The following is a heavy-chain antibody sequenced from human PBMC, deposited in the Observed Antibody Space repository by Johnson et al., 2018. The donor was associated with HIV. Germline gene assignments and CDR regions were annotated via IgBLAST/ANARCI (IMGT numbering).Heavy chain of an antibody. CDR2: IYSGGST. V-gene: IGHV3-NL1*01. Sequence: QEQLVESGGGVVQPGRSLRLSCVASGFTFSSYAMHWVRQAPGKGLEWVAVIYSGGSTYYADSVKGRFTISRDNSKNTLYLQMNSLRAEDTAVYYCAKSGPRAFDIWGQGTMVTVSS. CDR1: GFTFSSYA. J-gene: IGHJ3*02. D-gene: IGHD2-8*02. CDR3: AKSGPRAFDI.